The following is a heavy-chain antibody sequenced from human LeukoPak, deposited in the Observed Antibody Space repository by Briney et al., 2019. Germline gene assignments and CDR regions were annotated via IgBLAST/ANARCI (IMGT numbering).Heavy chain of an antibody. V-gene: IGHV4-38-2*02. CDR2: IYHSGST. J-gene: IGHJ4*02. CDR1: GYSISSGYY. D-gene: IGHD1-1*01. CDR3: ARVRTSSARSWNGLGY. Sequence: SETLSLTCTVSGYSISSGYYWGWLRQPPGKGLEWIGSIYHSGSTYYNPSLKSRVTISVDTSKNQFSLKLSSVTAADTAVYYCARVRTSSARSWNGLGYWGQGTLVTVSS.